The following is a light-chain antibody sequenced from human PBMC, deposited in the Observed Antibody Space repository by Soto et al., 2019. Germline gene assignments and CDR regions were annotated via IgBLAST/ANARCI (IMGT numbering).Light chain of an antibody. CDR2: SAS. V-gene: IGKV3-20*01. CDR3: QQYGSSPRT. Sequence: DIVLTQSPGTLSLSPGERATLSCRASQSVDSTYLAWYQQKPGQAPRLLIYSASSRATGIPDRFSGSGSGTDFTLTISRLEPEDFAVYYCQQYGSSPRTFGGGTKVEIK. J-gene: IGKJ4*01. CDR1: QSVDSTY.